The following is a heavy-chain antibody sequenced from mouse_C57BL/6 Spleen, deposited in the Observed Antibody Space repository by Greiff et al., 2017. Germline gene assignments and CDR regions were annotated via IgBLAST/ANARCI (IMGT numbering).Heavy chain of an antibody. D-gene: IGHD4-1*01. J-gene: IGHJ4*01. V-gene: IGHV10-1*01. CDR1: GFSFNTYA. CDR3: VRHNHWGAMDY. CDR2: IRSKSNNYAT. Sequence: EVQRVESGGGLVQPTGSLKLSCAASGFSFNTYAMNWVRQAPGKGLEWVARIRSKSNNYATYYADSVKDRFTISRDDSESMLYLQMNNLKTEDTAMYYCVRHNHWGAMDYWGQGTSVTVSS.